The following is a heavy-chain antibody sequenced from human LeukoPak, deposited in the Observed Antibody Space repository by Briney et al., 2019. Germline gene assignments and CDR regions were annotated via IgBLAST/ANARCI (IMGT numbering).Heavy chain of an antibody. J-gene: IGHJ5*02. CDR2: IKQDRSEK. V-gene: IGHV3-7*01. Sequence: GGSLRLSCAASGFTFSTYGMSWVRQAPGKGLELVANIKQDRSEKYYVDSVKGRFTISRDNSKNTLYLQMNSLRAEDTAVYYCARPYDYSNYNWFDPWGQGTLVTVSS. CDR1: GFTFSTYG. CDR3: ARPYDYSNYNWFDP. D-gene: IGHD4-11*01.